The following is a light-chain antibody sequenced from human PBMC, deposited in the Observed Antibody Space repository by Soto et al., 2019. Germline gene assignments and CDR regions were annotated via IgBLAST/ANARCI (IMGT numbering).Light chain of an antibody. CDR3: QQRHNWPRT. V-gene: IGKV3D-15*01. CDR1: QSISIN. J-gene: IGKJ1*01. Sequence: EIVMRQSPATLSVSPGERAILSCRASQSISINLAWYQQKPGQAPRLLIYAASNRATGIPVRFSGSGSGTDFTLTISGLEPEDFAVYYCQQRHNWPRTFGQGTKVDIK. CDR2: AAS.